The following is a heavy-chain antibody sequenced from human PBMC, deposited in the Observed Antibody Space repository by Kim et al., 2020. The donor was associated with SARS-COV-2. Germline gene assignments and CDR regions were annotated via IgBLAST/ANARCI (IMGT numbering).Heavy chain of an antibody. V-gene: IGHV4-39*07. J-gene: IGHJ4*02. CDR3: VMFAGY. D-gene: IGHD3-10*02. CDR1: GGPLRSSNDNY. CDR2: IYYSGTT. Sequence: SETLSLTCTVYGGPLRSSNDNYWGWIRQPPGKGLEWIASIYYSGTTRYNPSLKSRLTISADTSTSEFSLKLTSVTAADTAVYYCVMFAGYWGQGTLVTVSS.